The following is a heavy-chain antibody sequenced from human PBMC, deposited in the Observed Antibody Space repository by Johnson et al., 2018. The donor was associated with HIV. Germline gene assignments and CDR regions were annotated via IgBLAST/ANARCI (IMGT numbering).Heavy chain of an antibody. Sequence: VQLVESGGGLVQPGGSLRLSCAASGFTFSSYWMSWVRQAPGKGLEWVANIKQDGSEKYYVDSVKGRFTISRDNAKNSLYLQMNSLRAEDTAVYYCARGRRYSSGWYRGDAFDIWGQGTMVTVSS. CDR2: IKQDGSEK. V-gene: IGHV3-7*05. CDR1: GFTFSSYW. J-gene: IGHJ3*02. D-gene: IGHD6-19*01. CDR3: ARGRRYSSGWYRGDAFDI.